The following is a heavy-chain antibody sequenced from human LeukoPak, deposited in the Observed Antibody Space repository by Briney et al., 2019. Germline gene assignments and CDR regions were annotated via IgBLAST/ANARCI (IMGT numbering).Heavy chain of an antibody. V-gene: IGHV1-8*01. CDR1: GYTFTSYD. CDR2: MNPNSGNT. Sequence: ASVKVSCKASGYTFTSYDINWVRQATGQGLEWMGWMNPNSGNTGYAQKFQGRVTMTRNTSISTAYMELSSLRSEDTAVYYCARGLRYFDWLLSQDYYYMDVWGKGTTVTVSS. J-gene: IGHJ6*03. CDR3: ARGLRYFDWLLSQDYYYMDV. D-gene: IGHD3-9*01.